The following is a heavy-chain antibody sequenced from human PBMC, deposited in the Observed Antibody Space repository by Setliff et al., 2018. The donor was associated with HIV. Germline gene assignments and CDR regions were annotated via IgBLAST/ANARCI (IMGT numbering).Heavy chain of an antibody. CDR3: ASLTYCGGDCYSTGASDI. D-gene: IGHD2-21*01. CDR2: ISVYNGYT. CDR1: GYSFTNYG. Sequence: ASVKVSCKASGYSFTNYGLNWVRQAPGQGLEWMGWISVYNGYTNYAQNLQDRVTMTTDTSTSTAYMELRSLRSEDTAVYYCASLTYCGGDCYSTGASDIWGQGTMVTVSS. J-gene: IGHJ3*02. V-gene: IGHV1-18*01.